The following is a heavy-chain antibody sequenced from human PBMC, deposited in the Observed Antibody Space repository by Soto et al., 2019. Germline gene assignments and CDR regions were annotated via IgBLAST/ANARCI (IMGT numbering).Heavy chain of an antibody. D-gene: IGHD3-16*01. Sequence: QVQLQESGPGLVKPSETLSLTCTVSGGSMRGQHWSWIRQPPGKGLEWIGHHSDSTNYNPSLKSRITISTDTSKNQFSLKLRSVTAAATAVYYCATYTVGEGGRGYWGQGTLVTVSS. J-gene: IGHJ4*02. CDR2: HHSDST. CDR1: GGSMRGQH. V-gene: IGHV4-4*09. CDR3: ATYTVGEGGRGY.